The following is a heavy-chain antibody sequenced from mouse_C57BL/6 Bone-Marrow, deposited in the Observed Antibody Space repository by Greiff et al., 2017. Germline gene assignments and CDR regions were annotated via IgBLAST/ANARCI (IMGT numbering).Heavy chain of an antibody. V-gene: IGHV14-4*01. CDR3: TTEGEIGGFAD. CDR2: IDPENGDT. CDR1: GFNIKDDY. J-gene: IGHJ3*01. D-gene: IGHD2-14*01. Sequence: VQLKESGAELVRPGASVKLSCTASGFNIKDDYMHWVKQRPEQGLEWIGWIDPENGDTEYASKFQGKATITADTSSNTAYLQLSSLTSEDTAVYYCTTEGEIGGFADWGQGTLVTVSA.